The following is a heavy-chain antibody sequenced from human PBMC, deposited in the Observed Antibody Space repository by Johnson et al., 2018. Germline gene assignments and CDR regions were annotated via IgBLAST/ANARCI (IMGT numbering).Heavy chain of an antibody. CDR1: ELTFSSYE. CDR2: ISQDGRYK. V-gene: IGHV3-30*03. Sequence: QVQLVETGGGVVQPKRSLRLSCAASELTFSSYEMHWVRQAPGKGLEWMAVISQDGRYKYYADSVKGRITISRDNSKKTLYVQMNSLRREDTAVYYCATGGYRRSGPPDVWGKGTTVTVSS. CDR3: ATGGYRRSGPPDV. D-gene: IGHD3-3*01. J-gene: IGHJ6*04.